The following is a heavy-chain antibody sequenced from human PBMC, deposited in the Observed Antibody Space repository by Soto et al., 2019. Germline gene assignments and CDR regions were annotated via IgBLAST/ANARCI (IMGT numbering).Heavy chain of an antibody. J-gene: IGHJ4*02. Sequence: EVQLVQSGAEVKKPGESLRISCKGSGYSFTSYWISWVRQMPGKGLEWMGRIDPSDSYTNYSPSFQGHVTISADKSISTAYLQWSSLKASDTAMYYCASMVSLSYGSGSYSLGYWGQGTLVTVSS. CDR3: ASMVSLSYGSGSYSLGY. CDR2: IDPSDSYT. CDR1: GYSFTSYW. V-gene: IGHV5-10-1*03. D-gene: IGHD3-10*01.